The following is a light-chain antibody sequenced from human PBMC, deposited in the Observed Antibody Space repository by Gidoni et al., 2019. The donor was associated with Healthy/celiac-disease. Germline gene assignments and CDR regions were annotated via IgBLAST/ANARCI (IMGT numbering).Light chain of an antibody. Sequence: DIQMTQSPSSLSASVGARVTITCRASQSISSYLNWYQQKPGKAPKLLIYAASSFQSGVPSSFSGSGSGTDFTLTIIHLQPEDFATYYCQQSSRTLRTFGGGTKVEIK. CDR3: QQSSRTLRT. V-gene: IGKV1-39*01. J-gene: IGKJ4*01. CDR1: QSISSY. CDR2: AAS.